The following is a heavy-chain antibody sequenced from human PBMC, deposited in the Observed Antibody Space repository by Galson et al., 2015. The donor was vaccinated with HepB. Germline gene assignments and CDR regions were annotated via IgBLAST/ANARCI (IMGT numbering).Heavy chain of an antibody. CDR2: ISAGGGQT. CDR3: AKSLHSATWYDS. V-gene: IGHV3-23*01. J-gene: IGHJ5*01. Sequence: SLRLSCATSGFTFSNFAMTWVRLAPGRGLEWVSAISAGGGQTYYAESVKGRFTISRDNSMNMVVLQMNSLRAEDTAVYYCAKSLHSATWYDSWGQGAVVTVSS. D-gene: IGHD1-26*01. CDR1: GFTFSNFA.